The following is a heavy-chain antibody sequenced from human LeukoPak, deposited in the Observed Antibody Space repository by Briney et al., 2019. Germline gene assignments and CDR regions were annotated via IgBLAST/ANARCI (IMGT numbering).Heavy chain of an antibody. CDR2: MNSNSGNT. CDR1: GYTFTSYD. V-gene: IGHV1-8*01. D-gene: IGHD3-16*02. Sequence: GASVKVSCKASGYTFTSYDINWVRQATGQGLEWMGWMNSNSGNTGYAQKFQGRVTMTRNTSKSTAYMELSSLRSEDTAVYYCARVATYYDYVWGSYRYSDYWGQGTLVTVSS. CDR3: ARVATYYDYVWGSYRYSDY. J-gene: IGHJ4*02.